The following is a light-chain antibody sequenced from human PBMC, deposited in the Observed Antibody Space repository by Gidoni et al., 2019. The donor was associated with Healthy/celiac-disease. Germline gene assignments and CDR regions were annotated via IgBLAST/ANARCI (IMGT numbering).Light chain of an antibody. Sequence: DIQMTQSPSSLSASVGDRVTITCRASQSISSYLNWYQQKPGKAPKLLIYAASSLQSGVPSRFSGSGSGTDFTLTISSLQPEDFATYYCQQSYSTQWXFXQGTKVEIK. CDR1: QSISSY. V-gene: IGKV1-39*01. CDR3: QQSYSTQWX. J-gene: IGKJ1*01. CDR2: AAS.